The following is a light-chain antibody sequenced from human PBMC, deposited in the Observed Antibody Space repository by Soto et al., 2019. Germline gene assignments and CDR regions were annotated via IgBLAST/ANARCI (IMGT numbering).Light chain of an antibody. Sequence: IQITQSPTSLSAFVGAGVTFTCRASQSISSYLNWYQQKKGKAPKLLIYAASSLQSGVPSRFSGSEYGTDFTLTISSLQTEDFATYYCQQSYSTPLTFGGGTKVDIK. CDR1: QSISSY. J-gene: IGKJ4*01. CDR2: AAS. CDR3: QQSYSTPLT. V-gene: IGKV1-39*01.